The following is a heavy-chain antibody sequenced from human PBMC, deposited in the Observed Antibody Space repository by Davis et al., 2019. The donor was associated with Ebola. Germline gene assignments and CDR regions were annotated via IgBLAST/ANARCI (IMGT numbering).Heavy chain of an antibody. V-gene: IGHV1-46*01. CDR1: GYTFTSYY. D-gene: IGHD2-15*01. CDR3: ARDSGYCSGGSCCSYGMDV. Sequence: ASVKVSCKASGYTFTSYYMHWVRQAPGQGLEWMGIINPSGGSTSYAQKFQGRVTMTRDTSTSTVYMELSSLRSEDTAVYYCARDSGYCSGGSCCSYGMDVWGQGTTVTVSS. CDR2: INPSGGST. J-gene: IGHJ6*02.